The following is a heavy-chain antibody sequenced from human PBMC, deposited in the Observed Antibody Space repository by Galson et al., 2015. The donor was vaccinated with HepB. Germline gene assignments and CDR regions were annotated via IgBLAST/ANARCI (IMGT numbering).Heavy chain of an antibody. CDR2: ISGDGGSS. D-gene: IGHD3-16*01. V-gene: IGHV3-23*01. CDR3: AKGYGLFDS. Sequence: SLRLSRAASGFMFDTHAMSWVRQVPGKGLKWVSGISGDGGSSFYAVSVKGRFTISKDNSKDTVYLQINSARDEDTAVYYCAKGYGLFDSWGQGILVTVSP. J-gene: IGHJ5*01. CDR1: GFMFDTHA.